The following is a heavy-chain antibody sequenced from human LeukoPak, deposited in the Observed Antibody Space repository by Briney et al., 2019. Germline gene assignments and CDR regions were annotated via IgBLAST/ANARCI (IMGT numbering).Heavy chain of an antibody. CDR2: ISSDGNNK. CDR1: GFTFSSYP. D-gene: IGHD6-13*01. CDR3: ARGIAAAATGRRDGFDP. V-gene: IGHV3-30-3*01. J-gene: IGHJ5*02. Sequence: GRSLRLSCAASGFTFSSYPLHWVRQAPGKGLEWVAVISSDGNNKYYAASVKGRFSISRDTSKNTLYLQMDSLRVEDTAVYYCARGIAAAATGRRDGFDPWGQGTLVTVSS.